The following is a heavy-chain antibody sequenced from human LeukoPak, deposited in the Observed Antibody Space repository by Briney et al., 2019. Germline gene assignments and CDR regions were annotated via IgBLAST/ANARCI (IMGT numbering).Heavy chain of an antibody. D-gene: IGHD3-10*01. J-gene: IGHJ4*02. Sequence: GASVKVSCKASGYTFTGYYMHWVRQAPGQGLEWMGIINPSGGSTSYAQKFQGRVTMTRDTSTSTVYMELSSLRSEDTAVYYCARISHYGSGSNDVYYFDYWGQGTLVTVSS. V-gene: IGHV1-46*01. CDR2: INPSGGST. CDR3: ARISHYGSGSNDVYYFDY. CDR1: GYTFTGYY.